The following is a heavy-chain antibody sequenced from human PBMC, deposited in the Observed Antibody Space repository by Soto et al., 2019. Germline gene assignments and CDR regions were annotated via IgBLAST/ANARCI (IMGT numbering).Heavy chain of an antibody. Sequence: QVHLVQSGAEVKKAGASVKVSCKGSGYGFTTYGITWVRQAPGQGLEWMAWISAHNGNTNYAQKLQGRVTVTRDTSTSTAYMELRSLRSDDTAVYYCARGRYGDYWGQGALVTSPQ. CDR2: ISAHNGNT. CDR1: GYGFTTYG. J-gene: IGHJ4*02. V-gene: IGHV1-18*01. D-gene: IGHD1-1*01. CDR3: ARGRYGDY.